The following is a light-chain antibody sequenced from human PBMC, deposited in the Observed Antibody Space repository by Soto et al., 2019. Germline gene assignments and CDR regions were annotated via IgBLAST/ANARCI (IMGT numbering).Light chain of an antibody. J-gene: IGKJ1*01. Sequence: IQMTQSPSSLSASVGDRFTITCRASQGISSALAWYQQKPGKAPKLLIYDASSLQTGVPSRFSGSGSGTEFTLTISSPQPEDFATYYCLQHNIYPQTFGQGTKVDNK. V-gene: IGKV1-13*02. CDR3: LQHNIYPQT. CDR2: DAS. CDR1: QGISSA.